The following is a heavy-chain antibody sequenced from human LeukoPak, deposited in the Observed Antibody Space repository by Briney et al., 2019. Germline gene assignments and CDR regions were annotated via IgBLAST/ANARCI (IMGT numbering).Heavy chain of an antibody. J-gene: IGHJ4*02. CDR3: ARVDSSSYDFDY. CDR2: ISAYNGNT. V-gene: IGHV1-18*01. CDR1: GYTFTSYG. D-gene: IGHD6-6*01. Sequence: ASVKVSCKASGYTFTSYGISWVRQAPGQGLEWMGWISAYNGNTNYAQKFQGRVTITADKSTSTAYMELSSLRSEDTAVYYCARVDSSSYDFDYWGQGTLVTVSS.